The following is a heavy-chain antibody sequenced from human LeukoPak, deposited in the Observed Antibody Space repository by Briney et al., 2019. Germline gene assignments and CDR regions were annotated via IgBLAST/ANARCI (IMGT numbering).Heavy chain of an antibody. D-gene: IGHD5-12*01. V-gene: IGHV4-59*08. J-gene: IGHJ2*01. CDR1: GGSISSYY. Sequence: PSETLSLTCTVSGGSISSYYWSWIRQPPGKGLEWIGYIYYSGSTNYNPSLKSRVTISVDTSKNQFSLKLSSVTAADTAVYYCARHGGYSGYAVRGFDLRGRGTLVTVSS. CDR3: ARHGGYSGYAVRGFDL. CDR2: IYYSGST.